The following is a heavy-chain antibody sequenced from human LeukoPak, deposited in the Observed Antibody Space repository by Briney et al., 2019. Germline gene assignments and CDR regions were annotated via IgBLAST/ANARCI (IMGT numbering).Heavy chain of an antibody. CDR2: ISWNSGSI. J-gene: IGHJ6*02. Sequence: PGGSLRLSCAASGFTFDDYAMHWVRQAPGKGLEWVSGISWNSGSIGYADSVKGRFTISRDNAKNSLYLQMNSLRAEDTALYYCAKELGSLVAAAWVYYYYYGMDVWGQGTTVTVSS. V-gene: IGHV3-9*01. D-gene: IGHD2-2*01. CDR1: GFTFDDYA. CDR3: AKELGSLVAAAWVYYYYYGMDV.